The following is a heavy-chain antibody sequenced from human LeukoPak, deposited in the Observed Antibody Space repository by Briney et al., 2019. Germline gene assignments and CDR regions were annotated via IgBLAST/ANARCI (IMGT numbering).Heavy chain of an antibody. J-gene: IGHJ6*02. Sequence: SETLSLTCTVSGGSISSGDYYWSWIRQPPGKGLEWIGYIYYSGSTNYNPSLKSRVTISVDTSKNQFSLKLSSVTAADTAVYYCARDGPYCGGDCDTYYYYGMDVWGQGTTVTVSS. CDR1: GGSISSGDYY. V-gene: IGHV4-30-4*08. D-gene: IGHD2-21*02. CDR2: IYYSGST. CDR3: ARDGPYCGGDCDTYYYYGMDV.